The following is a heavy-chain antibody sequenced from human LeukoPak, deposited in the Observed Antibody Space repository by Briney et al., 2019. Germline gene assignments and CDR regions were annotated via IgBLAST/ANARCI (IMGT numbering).Heavy chain of an antibody. CDR2: IYHSGST. V-gene: IGHV4-4*02. J-gene: IGHJ4*02. CDR1: GGSISSSDW. D-gene: IGHD3-10*01. CDR3: ARYITMVRGVIRPFFDY. Sequence: SGTLSLTCAVSGGSISSSDWWSWVRQPPGKGLEWIGEIYHSGSTNYNPSLKSRVTISVDKSKNQFSLKLSSVTAADTAVYYCARYITMVRGVIRPFFDYWGQGTLVTVSS.